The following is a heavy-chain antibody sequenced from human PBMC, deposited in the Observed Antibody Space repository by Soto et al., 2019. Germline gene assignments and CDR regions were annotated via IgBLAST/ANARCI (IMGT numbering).Heavy chain of an antibody. V-gene: IGHV1-69*02. D-gene: IGHD3-10*01. J-gene: IGHJ4*02. CDR2: INPILSLS. Sequence: QVQLVQSGAEVKKPGSSVRVSCKASGDTFNFYSINWVRQAPGLGLEWMGRINPILSLSNYAPRFQGRVTMTADKSTTPAYMELSSLRSEDTAMYYCASSYGSGYRAFDSWGQGALVTVSS. CDR1: GDTFNFYS. CDR3: ASSYGSGYRAFDS.